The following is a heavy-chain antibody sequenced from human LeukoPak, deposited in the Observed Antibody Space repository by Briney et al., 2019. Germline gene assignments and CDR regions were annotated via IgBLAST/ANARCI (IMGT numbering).Heavy chain of an antibody. CDR3: ARMIGDDAFDI. CDR1: GGSISSSSYY. V-gene: IGHV4-39*01. J-gene: IGHJ3*02. CDR2: IYCSGTT. D-gene: IGHD3-22*01. Sequence: KPSETLSLTCTVSGGSISSSSYYWDWIRQPPGKGLEWIGTIYCSGTTYYNPSLKSRVTISVDTSRNQFSLKLSSVTATDTAVYYCARMIGDDAFDIWGQGTMVTVSS.